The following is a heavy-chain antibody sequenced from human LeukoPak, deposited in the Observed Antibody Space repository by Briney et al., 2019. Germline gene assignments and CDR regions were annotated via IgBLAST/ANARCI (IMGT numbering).Heavy chain of an antibody. CDR2: ISSNGGST. D-gene: IGHD3-3*01. CDR1: GFTFSSYA. CDR3: ARDGPYDFWSGYYYYMDV. Sequence: PGGSLRLSCAASGFTFSSYAMHWVRQAPGKGLEYVSAISSNGGSTYYANSVKGRFTISRDNSKNTLYLQMGSLRAEDMAVYYCARDGPYDFWSGYYYYMDVWGKGTTVTVSS. V-gene: IGHV3-64*01. J-gene: IGHJ6*03.